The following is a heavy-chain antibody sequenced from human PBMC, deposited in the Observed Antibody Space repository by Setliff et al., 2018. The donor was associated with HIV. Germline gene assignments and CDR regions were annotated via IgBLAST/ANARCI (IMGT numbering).Heavy chain of an antibody. CDR2: ISSRGSTI. V-gene: IGHV3-11*04. CDR3: ARSPYGDYGLDY. D-gene: IGHD4-17*01. Sequence: PGGSLRLSCAASGFTFSDYYMSWIRQAPGKGLEWVSYISSRGSTIYYADSVRGRFTISRDNAKNSLYLQMNTLRAEDTAVYFCARSPYGDYGLDYWGQGTLVTVSS. CDR1: GFTFSDYY. J-gene: IGHJ4*02.